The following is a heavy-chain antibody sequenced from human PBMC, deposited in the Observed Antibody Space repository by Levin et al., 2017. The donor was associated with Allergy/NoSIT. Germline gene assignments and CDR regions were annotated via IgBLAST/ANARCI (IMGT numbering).Heavy chain of an antibody. V-gene: IGHV3-9*01. CDR2: ISWNSGKI. J-gene: IGHJ5*02. CDR3: AKAPGLVPWFDP. Sequence: GGSLRLSCAASGFTFDDYAMHWVRQAPGKGLEWVSGISWNSGKIGYADSVKGRFTISRDNAKNSLYLQMNSLRVEDTALYYCAKAPGLVPWFDPWGQGTLVTVSS. D-gene: IGHD6-6*01. CDR1: GFTFDDYA.